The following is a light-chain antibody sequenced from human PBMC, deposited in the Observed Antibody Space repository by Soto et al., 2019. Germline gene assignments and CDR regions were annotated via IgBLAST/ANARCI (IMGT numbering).Light chain of an antibody. J-gene: IGLJ2*01. CDR1: SSDVGGYNY. CDR2: DVN. V-gene: IGLV2-8*01. CDR3: ISYAGSNKPA. Sequence: QSALTQPPSASGSPGQSVAISCSGTSSDVGGYNYVSWYQQQPGKAPKLMIYDVNKRPSGVPDRFSGSKSGNTASLTVSGLQAEDEADYYCISYAGSNKPAFGGGTKLTV.